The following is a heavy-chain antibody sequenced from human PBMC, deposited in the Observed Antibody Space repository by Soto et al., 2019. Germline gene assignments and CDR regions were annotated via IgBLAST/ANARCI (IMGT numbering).Heavy chain of an antibody. CDR1: GGTFSSYA. V-gene: IGHV1-69*12. CDR2: IIHIFGTA. J-gene: IGHJ4*02. CDR3: ASSYSGSYLRGGVDY. Sequence: QVQLVQSGAEVKKPGSSVKVSCKASGGTFSSYAISWVRQAPGQGLEWMGGIIHIFGTANYAQKFQGRVTITADESTSTAYMELSSLRSEDTAVYYCASSYSGSYLRGGVDYWGQGTLVTVSS. D-gene: IGHD1-26*01.